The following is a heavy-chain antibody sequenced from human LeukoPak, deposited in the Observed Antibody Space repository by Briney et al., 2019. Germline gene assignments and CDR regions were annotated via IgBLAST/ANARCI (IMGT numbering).Heavy chain of an antibody. V-gene: IGHV3-11*06. CDR3: ARLGWATAPLDY. D-gene: IGHD5-12*01. CDR1: GFTFSDYY. Sequence: GGSLRLSCAASGFTFSDYYMSWIRQAPGKGLEWVSYISSSSSYTNYADSVKGRFTIPRDNAKNSLYLQMNSLRAEDTAVYYCARLGWATAPLDYWGQGTLVTVSS. CDR2: ISSSSSYT. J-gene: IGHJ4*02.